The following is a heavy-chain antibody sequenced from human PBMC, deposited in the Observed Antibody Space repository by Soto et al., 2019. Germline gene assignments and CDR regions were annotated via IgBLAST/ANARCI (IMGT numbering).Heavy chain of an antibody. CDR3: ARDILRYYLSP. J-gene: IGHJ5*02. CDR1: GYTFTSYG. CDR2: ISAYNGNT. Sequence: GXSVKVSFKASGYTFTSYGISLVRQAPGQGLEWMGWISAYNGNTNYAQKLQGRVTMTTDTSTSTAYMELRSLRSDDTAVYYCARDILRYYLSPWGQGTLVTVSS. D-gene: IGHD1-1*01. V-gene: IGHV1-18*01.